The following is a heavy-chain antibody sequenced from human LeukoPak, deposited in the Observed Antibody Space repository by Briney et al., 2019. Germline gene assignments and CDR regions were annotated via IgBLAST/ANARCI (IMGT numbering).Heavy chain of an antibody. CDR3: AKDATEYGDSHFDC. CDR1: GLTFSSYG. J-gene: IGHJ4*02. D-gene: IGHD4-17*01. CDR2: IWNDGSHE. Sequence: PGRSLRLSCAASGLTFSSYGMHWVRQAPGKGLEWVAVIWNDGSHEYYADSEKGRFTISRDNSRDTVYLQMNSLRDEDTAVYYCAKDATEYGDSHFDCWGQGTLVTVSS. V-gene: IGHV3-33*06.